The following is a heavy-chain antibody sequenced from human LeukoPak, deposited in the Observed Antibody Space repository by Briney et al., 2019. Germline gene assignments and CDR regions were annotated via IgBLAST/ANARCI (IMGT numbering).Heavy chain of an antibody. J-gene: IGHJ5*01. D-gene: IGHD6-13*01. CDR1: GYTFTGYY. CDR2: INPNSGGT. CDR3: ARDASHSSSWYSIPYNWFDP. V-gene: IGHV1-2*02. Sequence: ASVKVSCKASGYTFTGYYMHWVRQAPGQGLEWMGWINPNSGGTNYAQKFQGRVTMTRDTSISTAYMELSRLRSDDTAVYYCARDASHSSSWYSIPYNWFDPWGKGTTVTISS.